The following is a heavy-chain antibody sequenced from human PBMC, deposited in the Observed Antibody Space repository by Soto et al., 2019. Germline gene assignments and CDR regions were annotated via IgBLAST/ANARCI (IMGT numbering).Heavy chain of an antibody. J-gene: IGHJ4*02. CDR3: ARGSMGIDY. CDR1: GFTFSSYS. V-gene: IGHV3-48*01. D-gene: IGHD2-8*01. CDR2: ITGSGSTI. Sequence: GGSLRLSCAASGFTFSSYSMTWVRQAPGKGLEWISYITGSGSTIYYADSVKGRFTISRDNAKNSLYLQMNSLRAEDTAVYYCARGSMGIDYWGQGTLVTVSS.